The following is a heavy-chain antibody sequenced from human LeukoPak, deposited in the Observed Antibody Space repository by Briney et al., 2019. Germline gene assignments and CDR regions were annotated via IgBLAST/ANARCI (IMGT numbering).Heavy chain of an antibody. Sequence: PGGSLRLSCAASGFTFSGYSMNWVRQAPGKGLEWVSSISSSSSYIYYADSVKGRFTISRDNAKNSLYLQMNSLRAEDTAVYYCARDSDSSGYCDYWGQGTLVTVSS. CDR2: ISSSSSYI. CDR1: GFTFSGYS. J-gene: IGHJ4*02. D-gene: IGHD3-22*01. CDR3: ARDSDSSGYCDY. V-gene: IGHV3-21*01.